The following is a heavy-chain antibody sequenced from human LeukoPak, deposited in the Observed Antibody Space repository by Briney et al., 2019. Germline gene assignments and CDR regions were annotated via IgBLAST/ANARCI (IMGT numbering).Heavy chain of an antibody. D-gene: IGHD3-22*01. J-gene: IGHJ4*02. Sequence: GGSLKLSCAASGFTFSDSIMHWVRQASGKGLEWVGRIRSQANSYATTYAASVEGRFTISRDDSKNTAFLQMSGLKTEDTAVYYCISYDTSGFYYWGQGTLVTVSS. CDR3: ISYDTSGFYY. CDR2: IRSQANSYAT. CDR1: GFTFSDSI. V-gene: IGHV3-73*01.